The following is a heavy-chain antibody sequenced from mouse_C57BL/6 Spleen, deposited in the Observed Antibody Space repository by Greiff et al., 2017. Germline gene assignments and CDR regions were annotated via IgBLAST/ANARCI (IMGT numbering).Heavy chain of an antibody. Sequence: EVKLVESGGGLVQPGGSMKLSCVASGFTFSNYWMNWVRQSPEKGLEWVAQIRLKSDNYATHYAESVKGRFTISRDDSKSSVYLQMNNLRAEDTGIYYCTGIYYDYDGAAMDCWGQGTSVTVSS. D-gene: IGHD2-4*01. CDR2: IRLKSDNYAT. V-gene: IGHV6-3*01. J-gene: IGHJ4*01. CDR1: GFTFSNYW. CDR3: TGIYYDYDGAAMDC.